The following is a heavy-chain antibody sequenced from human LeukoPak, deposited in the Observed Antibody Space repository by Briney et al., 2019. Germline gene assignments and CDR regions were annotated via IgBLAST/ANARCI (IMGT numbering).Heavy chain of an antibody. Sequence: ASVKVSCKASGYTFTSYDINWVRQATGRGLEWMGWMNPNSGNTGYAQKFQGRVTMTRNTSISTAYMELSSLRSEDTAVYYCARGRRYYDILTGYPYYYYGMDVWGQGTTVTVSS. CDR1: GYTFTSYD. CDR2: MNPNSGNT. D-gene: IGHD3-9*01. J-gene: IGHJ6*02. CDR3: ARGRRYYDILTGYPYYYYGMDV. V-gene: IGHV1-8*01.